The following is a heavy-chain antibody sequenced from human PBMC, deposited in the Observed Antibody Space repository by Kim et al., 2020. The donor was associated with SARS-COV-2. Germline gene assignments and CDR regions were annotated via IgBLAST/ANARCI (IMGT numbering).Heavy chain of an antibody. D-gene: IGHD3-10*01. CDR3: AVSTYGSGSYPLDY. Sequence: ASVKVSCKASGYTFTSYGISWVRQAPGQGLEWMGWISAYNGNTNYAQKLQGRVTMTTDTSTSTAYMELRSLRSDDTAVYYCAVSTYGSGSYPLDYWGQGTLVTVSS. J-gene: IGHJ4*02. CDR1: GYTFTSYG. V-gene: IGHV1-18*01. CDR2: ISAYNGNT.